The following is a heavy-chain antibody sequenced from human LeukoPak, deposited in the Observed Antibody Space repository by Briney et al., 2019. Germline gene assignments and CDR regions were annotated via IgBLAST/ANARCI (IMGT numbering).Heavy chain of an antibody. Sequence: GGSLRLSFAASGFTFSNFAMSWVRLAPGKGLECASLIIANGGATYYADSVKGRFTISRDNSKSTLYLQMNSLRADDTAVYYCAKASGSPYYFDYWGQGTLVTVSS. CDR1: GFTFSNFA. V-gene: IGHV3-23*01. J-gene: IGHJ4*02. D-gene: IGHD3-10*01. CDR2: IIANGGAT. CDR3: AKASGSPYYFDY.